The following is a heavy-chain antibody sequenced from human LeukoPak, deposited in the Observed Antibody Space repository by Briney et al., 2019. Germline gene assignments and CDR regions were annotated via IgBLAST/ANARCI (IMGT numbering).Heavy chain of an antibody. D-gene: IGHD3-16*02. V-gene: IGHV3-48*01. J-gene: IGHJ4*02. Sequence: GGSLRLSCAASGFTFSSYSMNWVRQAPGKGLEWVSYISTSSSTIYYADSLKGRLTISRDNANNSLYLQMNSLRAEDTAVYYCAKLMGSLDAWGSFRFSFDSWGQGTLVTVSS. CDR1: GFTFSSYS. CDR3: AKLMGSLDAWGSFRFSFDS. CDR2: ISTSSSTI.